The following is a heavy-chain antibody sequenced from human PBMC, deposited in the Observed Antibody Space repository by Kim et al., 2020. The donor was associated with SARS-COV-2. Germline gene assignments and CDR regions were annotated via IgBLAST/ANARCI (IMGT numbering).Heavy chain of an antibody. CDR2: IIPLLGIP. D-gene: IGHD5-18*01. V-gene: IGHV1-69*04. Sequence: SVKVSCKASGGSFSSDAISWVRQAPGQGLEWMGKIIPLLGIPTYPQKFQGRVTIIADKSTSTVYMELSSLRSEDTAMYYCARDGRRDGYNWAYWGQGTLVTVSS. CDR3: ARDGRRDGYNWAY. CDR1: GGSFSSDA. J-gene: IGHJ4*02.